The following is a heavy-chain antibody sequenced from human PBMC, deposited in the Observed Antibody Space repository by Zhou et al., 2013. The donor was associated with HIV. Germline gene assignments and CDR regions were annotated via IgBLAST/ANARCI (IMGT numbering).Heavy chain of an antibody. CDR3: SRTGVHPVSWYFDL. D-gene: IGHD3-10*01. CDR1: GDSFTGYF. Sequence: QVQLVQSGAEVKKPGASVKVSCRTSGDSFTGYFMQWVRQAPGQGLEWMGWINPVSGDTNYAQKFKGRIAMTSDTPTTTVSMELSSLTYDDTAVYYCSRTGVHPVSWYFDLWGRGTLVIVSS. CDR2: INPVSGDT. V-gene: IGHV1-2*02. J-gene: IGHJ2*01.